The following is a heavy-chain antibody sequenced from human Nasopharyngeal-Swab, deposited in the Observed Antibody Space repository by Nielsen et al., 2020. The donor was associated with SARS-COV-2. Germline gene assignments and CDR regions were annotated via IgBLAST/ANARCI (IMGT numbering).Heavy chain of an antibody. CDR2: IIPIFGTA. D-gene: IGHD2-2*02. V-gene: IGHV1-69*13. CDR1: VGTFSSYA. CDR3: ARAGYCSSTSCDTTDY. J-gene: IGHJ4*02. Sequence: SVKVSCKASVGTFSSYAISWVRQAPGQGLEWMGGIIPIFGTANYAQKFQGRVTITADESTSTAYMELSSLRSEDTAVYYCARAGYCSSTSCDTTDYWGQGTLVTVSS.